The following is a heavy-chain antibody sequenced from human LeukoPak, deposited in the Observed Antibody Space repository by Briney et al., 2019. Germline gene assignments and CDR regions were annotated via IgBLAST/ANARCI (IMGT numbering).Heavy chain of an antibody. CDR1: GGSISSGDYY. D-gene: IGHD1-26*01. CDR3: ARWAGDGFDY. Sequence: SETLSLTCTVSGGSISSGDYYWSWIRQPPGKGLEWIGYIYYSGSTNYNPSLKSRVTISVDTSKNQFSLKLSSVTAADTAVYYCARWAGDGFDYWGQGTLVTVSS. V-gene: IGHV4-61*08. J-gene: IGHJ4*02. CDR2: IYYSGST.